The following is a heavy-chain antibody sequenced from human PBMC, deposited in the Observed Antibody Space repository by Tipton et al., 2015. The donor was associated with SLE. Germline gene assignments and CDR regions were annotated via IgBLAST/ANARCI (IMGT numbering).Heavy chain of an antibody. Sequence: TLSLTCTVSGGSISGHYWSWVRQPPGKGLEWVGFIYLDSGSTKNNPSLESRVTISVDTSRNLFSLNLSSVTAADTAVYYCVREGGMRSHYTDWGQGILVTVSS. V-gene: IGHV4-59*11. CDR2: IYLDSGST. J-gene: IGHJ4*02. CDR1: GGSISGHY. D-gene: IGHD1-26*01. CDR3: VREGGMRSHYTD.